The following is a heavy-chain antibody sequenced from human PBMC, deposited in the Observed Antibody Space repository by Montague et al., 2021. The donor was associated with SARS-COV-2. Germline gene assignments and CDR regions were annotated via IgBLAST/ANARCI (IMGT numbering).Heavy chain of an antibody. CDR1: GGSTNNYY. Sequence: SETLSLTCTVSGGSTNNYYWSWIRQPAGKGLEWIGRIHASGISTYNPSLETRVTMSVDTSKNQFSLKLSSVTAADTAVDYCAGGRFYYDSGELGSWGQGTLVTVSS. CDR2: IHASGIS. J-gene: IGHJ5*02. CDR3: AGGRFYYDSGELGS. V-gene: IGHV4-4*07. D-gene: IGHD3-22*01.